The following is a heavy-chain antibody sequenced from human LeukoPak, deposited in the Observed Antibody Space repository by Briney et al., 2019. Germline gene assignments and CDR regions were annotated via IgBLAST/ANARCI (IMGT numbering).Heavy chain of an antibody. CDR1: GFIFNKAW. D-gene: IGHD2-21*01. CDR2: IKSNNDGGTT. J-gene: IGHJ4*02. CDR3: TRVMVEDRGF. Sequence: GGSLRLSCAASGFIFNKAWMNWVRQAPGKGPEWVGRIKSNNDGGTTDYASPVEGRFIISRDDSKNTIYLQMNRLIIDDTAIYYCTRVMVEDRGFWGQGTLVTVSS. V-gene: IGHV3-15*01.